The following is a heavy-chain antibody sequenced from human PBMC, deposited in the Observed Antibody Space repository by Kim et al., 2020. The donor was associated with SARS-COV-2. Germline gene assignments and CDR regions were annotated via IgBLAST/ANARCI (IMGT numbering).Heavy chain of an antibody. CDR3: AKGRVSNYGMDV. Sequence: GGSLRLSCAASGFTFSSYAMNWVRQAPGKGLECISTITAGSGSTYYADSVKGRFTISRDNSKDTLYLQLNSQRAEDTAVYYCAKGRVSNYGMDVWGQGTTVTVSS. CDR1: GFTFSSYA. V-gene: IGHV3-23*01. D-gene: IGHD4-4*01. J-gene: IGHJ6*02. CDR2: ITAGSGST.